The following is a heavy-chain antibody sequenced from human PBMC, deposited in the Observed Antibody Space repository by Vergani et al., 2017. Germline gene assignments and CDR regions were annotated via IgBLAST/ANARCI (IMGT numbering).Heavy chain of an antibody. CDR2: IKQDGSEK. V-gene: IGHV3-7*01. J-gene: IGHJ5*02. CDR1: GFTFSSYG. CDR3: ARVLGWFDP. Sequence: VHLVESGGGLVQPGGSLRLSCAASGFTFSSYGMSWVRQALGKGLEWVANIKQDGSEKYYVDSVKGRFTISRDNAKNSLYLQMNSLRAEDTAVYYCARVLGWFDPWGQGTLVTVSS. D-gene: IGHD2-15*01.